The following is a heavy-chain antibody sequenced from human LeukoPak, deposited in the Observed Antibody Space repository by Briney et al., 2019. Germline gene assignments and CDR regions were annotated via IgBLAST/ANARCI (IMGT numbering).Heavy chain of an antibody. CDR3: ARNYDSSGYYTQIDY. D-gene: IGHD3-22*01. CDR2: ITISGSTI. CDR1: GFTFTSYE. J-gene: IGHJ4*02. Sequence: GGSLRLSCAASGFTFTSYEMNWVRQAPGKGLEWVSYITISGSTIYYADSVKGRFTISRDNAKNSLYLQMNSLRAEDTALYYCARNYDSSGYYTQIDYWGQGTLVTVSS. V-gene: IGHV3-48*03.